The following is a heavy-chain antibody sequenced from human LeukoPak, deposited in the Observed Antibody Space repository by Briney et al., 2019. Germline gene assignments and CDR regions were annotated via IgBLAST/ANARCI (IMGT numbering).Heavy chain of an antibody. CDR2: IYASGST. Sequence: SQTLSLTCTVSGGSISSGSYYWSWIRQPAGKGLEWIGRIYASGSTNYNPSLKSRVTISVDTSKNQFSLKLSSVTAADTAVYYCAREDYYDSSGYFAEYFRHWGQGTLATVSS. CDR1: GGSISSGSYY. CDR3: AREDYYDSSGYFAEYFRH. V-gene: IGHV4-61*02. D-gene: IGHD3-22*01. J-gene: IGHJ1*01.